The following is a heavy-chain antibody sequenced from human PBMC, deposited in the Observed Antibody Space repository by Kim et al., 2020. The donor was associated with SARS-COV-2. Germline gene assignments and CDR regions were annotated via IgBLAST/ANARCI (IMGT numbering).Heavy chain of an antibody. V-gene: IGHV3-7*01. CDR1: GFTFSIYW. Sequence: GGSLRLSCAASGFTFSIYWMTWVRQAPGKRLEWVANIKQDGSEKYYVDSVKGRFTISRDNAKNSLNLQMNSLRAEDTAVYFCARPAVRRDDSGWNYFDY. J-gene: IGHJ4*01. CDR2: IKQDGSEK. D-gene: IGHD6-19*01. CDR3: ARPAVRRDDSGWNYFDY.